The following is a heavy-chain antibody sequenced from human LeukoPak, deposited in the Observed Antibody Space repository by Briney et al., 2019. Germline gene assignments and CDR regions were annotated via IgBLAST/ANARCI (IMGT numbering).Heavy chain of an antibody. V-gene: IGHV4-4*02. Sequence: SETLSLTCAVSGGSISSSNWWSWVRQPPGKGLEWIGEIYHSGSTNYNPSLKSRVTISVDKSKNQFSLKLSSVTAEDTAVYYCARDRTGVWSGYYDYYYYYMDVWGKGTTVTVSS. CDR2: IYHSGST. D-gene: IGHD3-3*01. J-gene: IGHJ6*03. CDR1: GGSISSSNW. CDR3: ARDRTGVWSGYYDYYYYYMDV.